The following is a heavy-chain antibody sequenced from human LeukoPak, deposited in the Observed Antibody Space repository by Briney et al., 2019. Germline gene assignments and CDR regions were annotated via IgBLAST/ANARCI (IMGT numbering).Heavy chain of an antibody. CDR1: GFTFSSYD. Sequence: GGSLRLSCAASGFTFSSYDMHWVRQATGKGPEWVSAIGTAGDTYYPGSVKGRFTISRENAKNSLYLQMNSLRAGDTAVYYCARGGAEADAFDIWGQGTMVTVSS. J-gene: IGHJ3*02. V-gene: IGHV3-13*01. D-gene: IGHD3-16*01. CDR3: ARGGAEADAFDI. CDR2: IGTAGDT.